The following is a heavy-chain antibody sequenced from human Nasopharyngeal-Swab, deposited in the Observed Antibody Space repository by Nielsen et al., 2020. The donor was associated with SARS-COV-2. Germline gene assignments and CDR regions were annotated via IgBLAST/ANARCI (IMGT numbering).Heavy chain of an antibody. Sequence: SETLSLTCTVSGASITDNNYYWAWIRQPPGKGLEWIGSITYRGPTFYNPSLKSRVSISVDASQNQFSLNLCSVTAADTAVFYCARHSRVTTVVVVTLFDYWGRGSLVTVSS. D-gene: IGHD3-22*01. CDR3: ARHSRVTTVVVVTLFDY. CDR2: ITYRGPT. V-gene: IGHV4-39*01. CDR1: GASITDNNYY. J-gene: IGHJ4*02.